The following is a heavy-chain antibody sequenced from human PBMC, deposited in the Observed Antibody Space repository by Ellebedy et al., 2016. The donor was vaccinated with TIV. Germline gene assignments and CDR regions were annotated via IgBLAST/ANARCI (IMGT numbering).Heavy chain of an antibody. Sequence: PGGSLRLSCAASGFTFSSYWMSWVRQAPGKGLECVALISYDANNKYSADTVKGRFTISRDNSKNTLYLQMNSLRAEDTAVYYCARDPVGVGTAFDMWGKGIMVTVSS. V-gene: IGHV3-30*03. CDR2: ISYDANNK. CDR1: GFTFSSYW. D-gene: IGHD1-26*01. CDR3: ARDPVGVGTAFDM. J-gene: IGHJ3*02.